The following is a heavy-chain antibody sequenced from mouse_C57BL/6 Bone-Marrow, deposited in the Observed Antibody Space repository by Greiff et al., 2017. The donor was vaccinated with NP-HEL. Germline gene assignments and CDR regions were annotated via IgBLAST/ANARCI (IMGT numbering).Heavy chain of an antibody. J-gene: IGHJ3*01. D-gene: IGHD2-3*01. V-gene: IGHV5-17*01. CDR2: ISSGSSTI. Sequence: EVQRVESGGGLVKPGGSLKLSCAASGFTFSDYGMHWVRQAPEKGLEWVAYISSGSSTIYYADTVKGRFTISRDNAKNTLFLQMTSLRSEDTAMYYCARGLGGYYPAWFAYWGQGTLVTVSA. CDR1: GFTFSDYG. CDR3: ARGLGGYYPAWFAY.